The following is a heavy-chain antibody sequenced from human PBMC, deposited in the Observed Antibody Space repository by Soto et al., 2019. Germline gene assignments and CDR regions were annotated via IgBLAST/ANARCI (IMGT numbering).Heavy chain of an antibody. V-gene: IGHV3-23*01. CDR2: ISDSGGTT. Sequence: SLRLSCAAAGFTFSTFGMNWVRQAPGKGLEWVSVISDSGGTTLHADSLKGRFTISRDNSKNTLYLQMNSMRPEDTAVYYCAKAARTTNLYNFDXWGQGTLVTVSX. J-gene: IGHJ4*02. CDR3: AKAARTTNLYNFDX. CDR1: GFTFSTFG. D-gene: IGHD1-1*01.